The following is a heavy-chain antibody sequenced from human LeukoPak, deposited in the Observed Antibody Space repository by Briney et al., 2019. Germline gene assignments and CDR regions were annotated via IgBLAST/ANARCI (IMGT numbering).Heavy chain of an antibody. CDR2: IRYDGSNK. V-gene: IGHV3-30*02. Sequence: GGSLRLSCAASGFTFSNYGMHWVRQAPGKGLEWVAFIRYDGSNKYYADSVKGRFTISRDNSKNTLYLQMNSLRAEDTAVYYCAKGYSGSRYMDVWGKGTTVTVSS. CDR1: GFTFSNYG. J-gene: IGHJ6*03. CDR3: AKGYSGSRYMDV. D-gene: IGHD3-10*01.